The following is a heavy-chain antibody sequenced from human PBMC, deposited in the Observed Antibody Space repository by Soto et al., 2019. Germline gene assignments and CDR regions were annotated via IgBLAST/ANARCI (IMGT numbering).Heavy chain of an antibody. Sequence: GGSLRLSCVASGFTFSSYAMSWVCQAPGKGLEWVSALSGTSGRIHYADSVKGRFTISRDNSQNTLFLQMNRLRAEDTAVYYFVKWGSSSGTIVSVPQDVWGQGTTVTVSS. CDR3: VKWGSSSGTIVSVPQDV. J-gene: IGHJ6*02. D-gene: IGHD3-16*01. CDR2: LSGTSGRI. V-gene: IGHV3-23*01. CDR1: GFTFSSYA.